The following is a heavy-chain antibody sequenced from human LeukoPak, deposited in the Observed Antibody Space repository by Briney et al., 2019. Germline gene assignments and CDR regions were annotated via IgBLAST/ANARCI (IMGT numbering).Heavy chain of an antibody. CDR1: GYTFTGYY. Sequence: ASVKVSCKASGYTFTGYYMHWVRQAPGQGLEWMGWINPNSGGTNYAQKFQGRVTMTRDTSISTAYMELSRLRSDDTAVYYCARDLASVYGDYYFDYWGQGTLVTVSS. D-gene: IGHD4-17*01. CDR3: ARDLASVYGDYYFDY. J-gene: IGHJ4*02. CDR2: INPNSGGT. V-gene: IGHV1-2*02.